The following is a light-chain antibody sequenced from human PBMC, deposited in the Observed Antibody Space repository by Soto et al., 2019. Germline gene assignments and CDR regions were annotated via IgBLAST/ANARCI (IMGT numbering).Light chain of an antibody. J-gene: IGKJ1*01. CDR3: QQFNSWPRT. CDR2: GAS. Sequence: IVMTQSPATVSASPGERVTLSCRASQSVSGNVAWYHQKPGQPPRLLVYGASTTATDFPARFFGSGSETEFTLTITRLQAEDFGTYYCQQFNSWPRTFGQGTKVEIK. V-gene: IGKV3-15*01. CDR1: QSVSGN.